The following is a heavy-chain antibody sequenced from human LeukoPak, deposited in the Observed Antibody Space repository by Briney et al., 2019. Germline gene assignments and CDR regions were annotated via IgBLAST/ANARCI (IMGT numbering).Heavy chain of an antibody. CDR1: GFTFSSYW. Sequence: GGSLRLSCAASGFTFSSYWMSWVRQAPGKGLEWVANIKQDGSEKYYVDSVKGRFTISRDNAKNSLYLQMNSLRAEDTALYYCAKAGDLWRGGPTPYYYYYGMDVWGQGTTVTVSS. J-gene: IGHJ6*02. CDR3: AKAGDLWRGGPTPYYYYYGMDV. D-gene: IGHD2-21*01. V-gene: IGHV3-7*03. CDR2: IKQDGSEK.